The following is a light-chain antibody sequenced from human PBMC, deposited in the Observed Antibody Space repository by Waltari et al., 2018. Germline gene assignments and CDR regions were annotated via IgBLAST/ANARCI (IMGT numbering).Light chain of an antibody. CDR1: TSHLGAGHD. CDR2: GNN. Sequence: QSVLTQPPSVSGTPGQRVTIPCSGRTSHLGAGHDVPWDQTLPATAPTHLIYGNNNRPAGVPDRFSGSKSGTSASLAITGLQADDEADYFCQSFDNMLSGGVVFGGGTKLAVL. J-gene: IGLJ2*01. CDR3: QSFDNMLSGGVV. V-gene: IGLV1-40*01.